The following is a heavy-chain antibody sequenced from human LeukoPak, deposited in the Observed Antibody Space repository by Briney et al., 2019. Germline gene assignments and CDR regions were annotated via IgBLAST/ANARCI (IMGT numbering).Heavy chain of an antibody. D-gene: IGHD6-13*01. V-gene: IGHV4-31*03. CDR2: IYYSGST. Sequence: SETLSLTCTVSGGSISSGGYYWSWIRQHPGKGLEWIGYIYYSGSTYHNPSLKSRVTISVDTSKNQFSLKLSSVTAADTAVYYCARGKQQLVRRGWFDPWGQGTLVTVSS. J-gene: IGHJ5*02. CDR3: ARGKQQLVRRGWFDP. CDR1: GGSISSGGYY.